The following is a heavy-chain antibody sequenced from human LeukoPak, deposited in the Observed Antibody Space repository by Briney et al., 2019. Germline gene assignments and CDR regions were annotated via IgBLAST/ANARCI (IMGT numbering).Heavy chain of an antibody. CDR2: INHSGST. CDR1: GGSITSSSYC. CDR3: ARPIEDDAFDI. Sequence: PSETLSLTCTVSGGSITSSSYCWGWIRQPPGKGLEWIGEINHSGSTNYNPSLKSRVTISVDTSKNQFSLKLSSVTAADTAVYYCARPIEDDAFDIWGQGTMVTVSS. D-gene: IGHD5-24*01. J-gene: IGHJ3*02. V-gene: IGHV4-39*07.